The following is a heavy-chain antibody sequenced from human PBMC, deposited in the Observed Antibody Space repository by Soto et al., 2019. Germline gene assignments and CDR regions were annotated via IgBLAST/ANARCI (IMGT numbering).Heavy chain of an antibody. J-gene: IGHJ4*02. CDR3: AKDRVVVVVAEYYFDY. Sequence: GGSLGLSCAASGFTFSSYAMSWVRQAPGKGLEWVSAISGSGGSTYYADSVKGRFTISRDNSKNTLYLQMNSLRAEDTAVYYCAKDRVVVVVAEYYFDYWGQGTLVTVSS. CDR2: ISGSGGST. CDR1: GFTFSSYA. D-gene: IGHD2-15*01. V-gene: IGHV3-23*01.